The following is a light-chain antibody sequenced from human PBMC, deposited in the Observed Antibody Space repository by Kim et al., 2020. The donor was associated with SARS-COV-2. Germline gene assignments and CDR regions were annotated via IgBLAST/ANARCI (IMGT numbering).Light chain of an antibody. CDR3: QSYDNSLNSWV. J-gene: IGLJ3*02. V-gene: IGLV1-40*01. CDR1: SSNIGGGYD. Sequence: QSVLTQPPSVSGAPGQRVTISCTGTSSNIGGGYDVHWYQQLPNTAPKLLIHGNKDRPSGVPERFSGSRSGPSASLAITGLQVEDEADYYCQSYDNSLNSWVFGGGTQLIVL. CDR2: GNK.